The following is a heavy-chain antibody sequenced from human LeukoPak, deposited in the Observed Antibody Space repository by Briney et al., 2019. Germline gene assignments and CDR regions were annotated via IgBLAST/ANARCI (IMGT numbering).Heavy chain of an antibody. D-gene: IGHD3-3*01. CDR1: GFTVSSNY. CDR2: ISHSGST. V-gene: IGHV4-34*01. Sequence: GSLRLSCAASGFTVSSNYMSWIRQPPGKGLEWIGEISHSGSTNYNPSLKSRVTISVDTSKNQFSLKLSSVTAADTAVFYCARGPVYYDFWSGQGFDIWGQGTLVTVSS. CDR3: ARGPVYYDFWSGQGFDI. J-gene: IGHJ3*02.